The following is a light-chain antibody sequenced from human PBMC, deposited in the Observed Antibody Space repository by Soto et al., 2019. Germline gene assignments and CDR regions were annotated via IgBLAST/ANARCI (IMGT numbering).Light chain of an antibody. V-gene: IGKV3-20*01. Sequence: ETVLTQSPGTLSLSPGERATLSCRASQSLSTTYLAWYQQKPGQAPRLLIYGASTRATGIPDRFSGSGSGTDFTLTISRLEPEDFAVYYCQQYGRSPLTFGGGTKVEIK. CDR3: QQYGRSPLT. J-gene: IGKJ4*01. CDR2: GAS. CDR1: QSLSTTY.